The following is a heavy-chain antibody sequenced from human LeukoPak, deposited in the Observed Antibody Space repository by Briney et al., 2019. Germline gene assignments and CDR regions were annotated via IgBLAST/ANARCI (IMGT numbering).Heavy chain of an antibody. Sequence: SETLSLTCTVSGGSISSGGYYWSWIRQHPEKGLEWIGYIYYSGSTYYNPSLKSRVTISVDTSKNQFSLKLSSVTAADTAVYYCARVYGSGSYYDYWGQGTLVTVSS. V-gene: IGHV4-31*03. CDR1: GGSISSGGYY. CDR2: IYYSGST. D-gene: IGHD3-10*01. J-gene: IGHJ4*02. CDR3: ARVYGSGSYYDY.